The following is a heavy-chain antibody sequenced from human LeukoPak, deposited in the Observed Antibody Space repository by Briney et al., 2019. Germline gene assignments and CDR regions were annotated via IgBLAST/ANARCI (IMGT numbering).Heavy chain of an antibody. J-gene: IGHJ4*02. D-gene: IGHD2-2*01. CDR1: GFTFTSSA. CDR3: ARGPLGYCSRTSCPTLLFDY. Sequence: GASVKVSCKASGFTFTSSAVQWVRQARGQRLEWIGWIVVGSGNTNYAQKFQGRVTITADESTSTAYMELSSLRSEDTAVYYCARGPLGYCSRTSCPTLLFDYWGQGTLVTVSS. V-gene: IGHV1-58*01. CDR2: IVVGSGNT.